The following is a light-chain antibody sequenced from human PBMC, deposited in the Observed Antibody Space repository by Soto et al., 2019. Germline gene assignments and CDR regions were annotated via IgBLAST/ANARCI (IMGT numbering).Light chain of an antibody. CDR3: SSYSGSGTLV. CDR2: EVN. CDR1: SSDIGSYNY. Sequence: QSALTQPASVSGSPGQSTTISCTGTSSDIGSYNYVSWYQQHPGRAPRLMIYEVNNRPSGVSNRFSGSKSGNTASLTISGLQAEDEADYYCSSYSGSGTLVFGGGTKLTVL. V-gene: IGLV2-14*01. J-gene: IGLJ3*02.